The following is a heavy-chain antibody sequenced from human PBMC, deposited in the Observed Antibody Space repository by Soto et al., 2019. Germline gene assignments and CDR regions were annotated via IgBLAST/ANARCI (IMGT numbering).Heavy chain of an antibody. CDR2: IKSKTYGGTT. CDR1: DFTFSNAW. J-gene: IGHJ6*03. V-gene: IGHV3-15*07. D-gene: IGHD3-3*01. CDR3: TRDLRSSYDFWSGPLPAYYYYYMDV. Sequence: GGSLRLSCAASDFTFSNAWINWVRQAPGKGLEWVGRIKSKTYGGTTEYAASVKGRFTISRDDSKSIAYLQMNSLKTEDTAVYYCTRDLRSSYDFWSGPLPAYYYYYMDVWGKGTTVTVSS.